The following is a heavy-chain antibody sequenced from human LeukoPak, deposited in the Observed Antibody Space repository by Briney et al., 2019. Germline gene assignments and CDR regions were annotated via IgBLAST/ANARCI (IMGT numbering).Heavy chain of an antibody. J-gene: IGHJ4*02. CDR2: IYYSGST. Sequence: PSETLSLTCTVSGGSISSYYWSWIRQPPGKGLEWIVYIYYSGSTNYNPSLKSRVTISVDTSKNQFSLKLSSVTAADTAVYYCAGLYSGSYPFDYWGQGTLVTVSS. CDR3: AGLYSGSYPFDY. V-gene: IGHV4-59*01. D-gene: IGHD1-26*01. CDR1: GGSISSYY.